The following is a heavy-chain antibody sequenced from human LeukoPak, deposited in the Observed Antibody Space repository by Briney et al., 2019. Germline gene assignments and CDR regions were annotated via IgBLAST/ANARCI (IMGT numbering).Heavy chain of an antibody. CDR3: TRHDVVPVIGHGMAD. V-gene: IGHV4-59*08. CDR1: GAYIGTYY. D-gene: IGHD2-2*01. Sequence: SETLPLTCTVSGAYIGTYYRSWIRQPPGKGLEWIGYISQNGYALYTPSLKSRVTISRDTSENQFSLILSSVTAADTAVYYCTRHDVVPVIGHGMADWGQGTTVTVSS. J-gene: IGHJ6*02. CDR2: ISQNGYA.